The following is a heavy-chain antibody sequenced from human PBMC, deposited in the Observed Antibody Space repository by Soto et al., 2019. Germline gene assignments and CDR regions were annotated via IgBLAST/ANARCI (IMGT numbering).Heavy chain of an antibody. CDR1: GYTFSSYT. J-gene: IGHJ4*02. CDR2: ISPDDGNT. D-gene: IGHD3-16*01. CDR3: ARVDGGGPDY. Sequence: QIQLAQSGGEVKKPGASVKVSCKTSGYTFSSYTIAWVRQAPGQGLEWLGWISPDDGNTEYEQKFQGRVTMTADTLTNNAYMELRSLKYDDTAVYYCARVDGGGPDYWGQGTLLTVSS. V-gene: IGHV1-18*01.